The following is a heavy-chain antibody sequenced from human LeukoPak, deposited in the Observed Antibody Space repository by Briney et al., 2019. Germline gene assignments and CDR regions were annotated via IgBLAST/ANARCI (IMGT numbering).Heavy chain of an antibody. Sequence: GGSLRLSCAASGFTFSSYAMSWVRQAPGKGLEWVSAISGSGGSTYYADSVKGRLTISRDNSKNTLYLQMNSLRAEDTAVYYCARDSPPDYYGSGSYGMDVWGQGTTVTVSS. CDR3: ARDSPPDYYGSGSYGMDV. J-gene: IGHJ6*02. CDR2: ISGSGGST. V-gene: IGHV3-23*01. D-gene: IGHD3-10*01. CDR1: GFTFSSYA.